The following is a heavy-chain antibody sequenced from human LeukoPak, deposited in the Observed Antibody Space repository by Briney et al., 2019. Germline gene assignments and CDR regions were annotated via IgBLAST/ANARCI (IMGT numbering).Heavy chain of an antibody. CDR3: ARDSHYYYMDV. CDR2: ISSSSSTI. Sequence: GGSLRLSCAASGFTFSSYSMNWVRQAPGKGLEWVSYISSSSSTIHYADSVKGRFTISRDNAKNSLYLQMNSLRAEDTAVYYCARDSHYYYMDVWGKGTTVTVSS. J-gene: IGHJ6*03. CDR1: GFTFSSYS. V-gene: IGHV3-48*01.